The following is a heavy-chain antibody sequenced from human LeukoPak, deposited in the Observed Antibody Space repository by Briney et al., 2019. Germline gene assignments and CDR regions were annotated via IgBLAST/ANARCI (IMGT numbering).Heavy chain of an antibody. CDR1: GGSFSGYY. CDR2: IYHSGST. V-gene: IGHV4-34*01. Sequence: SETLSLTCAVYGGSFSGYYWSWIRQPPGKGLEWIGYIYHSGSTYYNPSLKSRVTISVDRSKNQFSLKLSSVTAADTAVYYCARSRDFWSGYYDDYWGQGTLVTVSS. D-gene: IGHD3-3*01. CDR3: ARSRDFWSGYYDDY. J-gene: IGHJ4*02.